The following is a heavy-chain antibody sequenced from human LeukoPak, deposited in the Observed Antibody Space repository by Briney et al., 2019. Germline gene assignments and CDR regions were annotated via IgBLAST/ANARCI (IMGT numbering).Heavy chain of an antibody. CDR2: ISSSSSYI. V-gene: IGHV3-21*01. Sequence: GGSLRLSCAASGFTFSSYSMNWVRQAPGKGLEWVSFISSSSSYIYYANSVKGRFTISRDNAKNSLYLQMNSLRAEDSAVYYCAREISSGSKIGYWGQGTLVTVSS. J-gene: IGHJ4*02. CDR3: AREISSGSKIGY. D-gene: IGHD6-19*01. CDR1: GFTFSSYS.